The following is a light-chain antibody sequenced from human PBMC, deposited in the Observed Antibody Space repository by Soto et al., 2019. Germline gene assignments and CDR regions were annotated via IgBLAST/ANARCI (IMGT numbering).Light chain of an antibody. J-gene: IGKJ2*01. CDR2: VTS. Sequence: DIQMTHSPSSLSASVGDRVSITCRARQSSGSHLNWYQQKPGKAPKLLSYVTSRLQSGVPSRFSGNGSGPDFTLTISSLQPEDFATYYCQQIFRTPYTFGQGTKLEI. CDR1: QSSGSH. V-gene: IGKV1-39*01. CDR3: QQIFRTPYT.